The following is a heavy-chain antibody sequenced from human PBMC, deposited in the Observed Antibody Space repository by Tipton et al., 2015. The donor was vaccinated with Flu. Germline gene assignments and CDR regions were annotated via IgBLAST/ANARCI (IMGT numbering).Heavy chain of an antibody. CDR3: ARHGAGSTMVRGVIIDY. CDR2: IYPGDSDT. CDR1: GYSFTSYW. J-gene: IGHJ4*02. V-gene: IGHV5-51*01. Sequence: QLVQSGAEVKKPGESLKISCKGSGYSFTSYWIGWVRQIPGKGLEWMGIIYPGDSDTRYSPSFQGQVTISADKSISTAYLQWSSLKASDTAMYYCARHGAGSTMVRGVIIDYWGQGMLVTVSS. D-gene: IGHD3-10*01.